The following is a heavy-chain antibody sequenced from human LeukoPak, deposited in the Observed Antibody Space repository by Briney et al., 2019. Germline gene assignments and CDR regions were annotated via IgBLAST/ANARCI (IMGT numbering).Heavy chain of an antibody. J-gene: IGHJ4*02. V-gene: IGHV1-18*01. Sequence: ASVKVSCKASGYTLTSYGISWVRQAPGQGLEWMGWISAYNGNTNYAQKLQGRVTMTTDTSTSTAYMELRSLRSEGTAVYYCARCLTMIVVVTPPDYWGQGTLVTVSS. CDR1: GYTLTSYG. CDR2: ISAYNGNT. CDR3: ARCLTMIVVVTPPDY. D-gene: IGHD3-22*01.